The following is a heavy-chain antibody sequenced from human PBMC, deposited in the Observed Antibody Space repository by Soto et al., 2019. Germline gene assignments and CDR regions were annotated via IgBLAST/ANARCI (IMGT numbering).Heavy chain of an antibody. V-gene: IGHV1-18*01. D-gene: IGHD4-4*01. CDR2: ISAYNGNT. Sequence: ASVKVSCKASGYTFTSYGISWVRQAPGQGLEWMGWISAYNGNTNYAQKLQGRVAMTTDTSTSTAYMELRSLRSDDTAVYYCARESLVTNGGYYYYGMDVWGQGTTVTV. CDR1: GYTFTSYG. J-gene: IGHJ6*02. CDR3: ARESLVTNGGYYYYGMDV.